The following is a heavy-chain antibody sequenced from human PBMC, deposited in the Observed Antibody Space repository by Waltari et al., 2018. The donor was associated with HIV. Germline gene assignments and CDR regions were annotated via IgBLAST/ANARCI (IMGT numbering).Heavy chain of an antibody. CDR1: GFSFDNYG. Sequence: EVELSESGGGLVQPGGSLRLYCTASGFSFDNYGMSWVRQAPGKGVEWVVGNSYSGESTYYADSVMGRFTISRENSKDTLLLQMTSLRAEDTATYYCAKDPVRFLEWLSTYLDSWGQGILVTVSS. V-gene: IGHV3-23*01. J-gene: IGHJ4*02. D-gene: IGHD3-3*01. CDR2: NSYSGEST. CDR3: AKDPVRFLEWLSTYLDS.